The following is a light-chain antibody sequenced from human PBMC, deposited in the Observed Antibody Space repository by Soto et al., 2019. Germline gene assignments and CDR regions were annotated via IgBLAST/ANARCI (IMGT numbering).Light chain of an antibody. Sequence: EIVLTQSPGTLSLSPGERDTLSCRASQSVSSYLAWYQQKPGQAPRLLIYDASNRATGIPARFSGSGSGTEFTLTISSPEPEDFAGYYCHQPSNSVTFGPGTKVDIK. CDR1: QSVSSY. CDR3: HQPSNSVT. V-gene: IGKV3-11*01. CDR2: DAS. J-gene: IGKJ3*01.